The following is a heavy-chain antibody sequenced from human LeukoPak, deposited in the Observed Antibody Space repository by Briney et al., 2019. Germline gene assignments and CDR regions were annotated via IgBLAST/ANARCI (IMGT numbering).Heavy chain of an antibody. Sequence: PSETLSLTCTVSGGSISSSSYYWGWIRQPPGKGLEWIGSIHYSGSTYYNPSLKSRVTISVDTSKNQFSLKLSSVTAADTAVYYCARRKGMIVVVNFDYWGQGTLVTVSS. CDR2: IHYSGST. CDR3: ARRKGMIVVVNFDY. J-gene: IGHJ4*02. V-gene: IGHV4-39*01. D-gene: IGHD3-22*01. CDR1: GGSISSSSYY.